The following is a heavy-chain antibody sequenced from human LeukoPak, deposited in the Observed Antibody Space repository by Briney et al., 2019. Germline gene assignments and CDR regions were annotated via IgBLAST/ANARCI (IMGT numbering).Heavy chain of an antibody. V-gene: IGHV1-46*01. Sequence: ASVKVSCKASGYTFTSYYMHWVRQAPGQGPEWMGVISPSGGSTTYAQKFQGRVTLTRDTSTSTVYMELSSLRSEDTAVYYCARGMGVGATSGYMDVWGKGTTVTISS. CDR1: GYTFTSYY. CDR3: ARGMGVGATSGYMDV. CDR2: ISPSGGST. J-gene: IGHJ6*03. D-gene: IGHD1-26*01.